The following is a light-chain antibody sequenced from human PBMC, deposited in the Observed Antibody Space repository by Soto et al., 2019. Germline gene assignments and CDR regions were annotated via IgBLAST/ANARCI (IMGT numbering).Light chain of an antibody. Sequence: QSVLTQPASVSGSPGQSITISCTVTSSDVGGYNYVSWYQQHPGKAPKLMIYEVSNRPSGVSNRFAGSKSGNTASLTISGLQTEDEAEYYCSSYTSSTTLEVFGTGTKVTVL. CDR2: EVS. V-gene: IGLV2-14*01. J-gene: IGLJ1*01. CDR1: SSDVGGYNY. CDR3: SSYTSSTTLEV.